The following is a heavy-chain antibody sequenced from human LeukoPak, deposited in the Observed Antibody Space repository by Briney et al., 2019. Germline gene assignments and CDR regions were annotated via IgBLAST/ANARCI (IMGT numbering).Heavy chain of an antibody. CDR2: IIPIFGTA. CDR3: ARDVHFREYSSSWYWFDY. D-gene: IGHD6-13*01. J-gene: IGHJ4*02. CDR1: GGTFSSYA. Sequence: GASVTVSCKASGGTFSSYAISWVRQAPGQGLEWMGGIIPIFGTANYAQKFQGRVTITADESTSTACMELSSLRSEDTAVYYCARDVHFREYSSSWYWFDYWGQGTLVTVSS. V-gene: IGHV1-69*13.